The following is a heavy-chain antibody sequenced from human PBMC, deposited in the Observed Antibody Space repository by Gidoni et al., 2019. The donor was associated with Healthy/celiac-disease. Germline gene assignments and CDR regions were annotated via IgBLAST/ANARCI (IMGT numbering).Heavy chain of an antibody. CDR3: ARDCGGDCYSGLDY. Sequence: EVQLVESGGGLIQPGGSLRLSCAAPGFTVSNNYMRWVRQAPGQGPEWVSVIYSGGSTYYADSVKGRFTISRDNSKNTLYLQMNSLRAEDTAVYYCARDCGGDCYSGLDYWGQGTLVTVSS. V-gene: IGHV3-53*01. J-gene: IGHJ4*02. CDR1: GFTVSNNY. CDR2: IYSGGST. D-gene: IGHD2-21*02.